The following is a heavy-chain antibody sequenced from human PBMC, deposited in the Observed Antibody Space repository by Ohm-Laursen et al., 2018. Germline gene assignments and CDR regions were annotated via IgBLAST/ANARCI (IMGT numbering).Heavy chain of an antibody. D-gene: IGHD4-11*01. CDR3: ARAADYSNYRNWFDP. J-gene: IGHJ5*02. CDR2: IWYDGSDK. CDR1: GFTFSSYG. V-gene: IGHV3-33*01. Sequence: LSCAASGFTFSSYGMHWVRQAPGKGLEWVAVIWYDGSDKNYADSVKGRFTISRDNSKNTLYLQMNSLRAEDTAVYYCARAADYSNYRNWFDPWGQGTLVTVSS.